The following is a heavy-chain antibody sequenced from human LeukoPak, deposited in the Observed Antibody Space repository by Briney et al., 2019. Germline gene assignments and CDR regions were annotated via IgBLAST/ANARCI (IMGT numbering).Heavy chain of an antibody. Sequence: GGSLRLSCTVSGFTLSSYEMSWIRQAPGKGLEWVSSIDYDGGSGHYADSVKCRFTISRDNSNNTLFLHLNSLRGEDTAVYYRTRNSGWYGLSWGQGTLVTVSS. CDR2: IDYDGGSG. J-gene: IGHJ1*01. D-gene: IGHD6-19*01. CDR1: GFTLSSYE. V-gene: IGHV3-23*01. CDR3: TRNSGWYGLS.